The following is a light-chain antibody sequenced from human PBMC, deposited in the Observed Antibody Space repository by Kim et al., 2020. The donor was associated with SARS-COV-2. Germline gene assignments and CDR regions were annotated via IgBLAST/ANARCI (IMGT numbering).Light chain of an antibody. CDR3: TSYAGSDNHVL. CDR2: EVI. J-gene: IGLJ2*01. V-gene: IGLV2-8*01. Sequence: QSALTQPPSASGSPGQSVTISCTGTNSDVGNYNYVSWYQQHPGKAPKLIIYEVIKRPSGVPDRFSGSKSGNTASLTVSGLQAEDEADYYCTSYAGSDNHVLFGGGTQLTVL. CDR1: NSDVGNYNY.